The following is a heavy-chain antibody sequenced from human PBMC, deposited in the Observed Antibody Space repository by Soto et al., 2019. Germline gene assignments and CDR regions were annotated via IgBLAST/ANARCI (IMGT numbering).Heavy chain of an antibody. D-gene: IGHD3-3*01. Sequence: PGGSLRLSCAASGFTFSSYAMHWVRQAPGKGLEYVSAISSNGGSTYYANSVKGRFTISRDNSRNTLYLQMGSLRAEDMAVYYCARDDAIFGVVGYYYMDVWGKGTTVTVSS. V-gene: IGHV3-64*01. CDR1: GFTFSSYA. J-gene: IGHJ6*03. CDR3: ARDDAIFGVVGYYYMDV. CDR2: ISSNGGST.